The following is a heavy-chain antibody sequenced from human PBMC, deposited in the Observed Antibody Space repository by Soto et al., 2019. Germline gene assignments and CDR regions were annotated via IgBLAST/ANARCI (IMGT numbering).Heavy chain of an antibody. V-gene: IGHV4-59*01. J-gene: IGHJ6*02. CDR1: GGSISSYY. Sequence: ETLSLTCTVSGGSISSYYWSWIRQPPGKGLEWIGYIYYSGSTNYNPSLKSRVTISVDTSKNQFSLKLSSVTAADTAVYYCARDLGQYYYYGMDVWGQGTTVTVSS. CDR2: IYYSGST. D-gene: IGHD7-27*01. CDR3: ARDLGQYYYYGMDV.